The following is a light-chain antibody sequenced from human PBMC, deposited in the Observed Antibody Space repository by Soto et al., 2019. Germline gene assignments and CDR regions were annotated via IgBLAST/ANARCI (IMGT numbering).Light chain of an antibody. V-gene: IGKV3-11*01. CDR3: QQRSNWPRA. CDR2: DAS. J-gene: IGKJ5*01. CDR1: QSVSSY. Sequence: EILMTHSPATLFLSPGERATLSCRASQSVSSYLAWYQQKRGQAPRPLIYDASSRATGIPARFNGSGSGTDFALTISSREPEDFAVYYCQQRSNWPRAFGQGTRLEIK.